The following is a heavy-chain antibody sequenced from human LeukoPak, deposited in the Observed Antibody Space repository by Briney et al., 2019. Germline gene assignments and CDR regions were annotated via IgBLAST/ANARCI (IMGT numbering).Heavy chain of an antibody. CDR2: IYYSGST. D-gene: IGHD3-22*01. Sequence: PSETLSLTCTVSGGSISSYYWSWIRQPPGKGLEWIGYIYYSGSTNYNPSLKSRVTISVDTSKSQFSLKLSSVTAADTAVYYCARGTYYYDSSGYSLLPFDYWGQGTLVTVSS. V-gene: IGHV4-59*01. J-gene: IGHJ4*02. CDR3: ARGTYYYDSSGYSLLPFDY. CDR1: GGSISSYY.